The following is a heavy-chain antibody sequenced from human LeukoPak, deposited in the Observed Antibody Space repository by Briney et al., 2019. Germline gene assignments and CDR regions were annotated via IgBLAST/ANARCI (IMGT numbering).Heavy chain of an antibody. D-gene: IGHD3-3*01. V-gene: IGHV1-8*03. CDR1: GYTFTGYD. CDR2: MNPNSGNT. J-gene: IGHJ6*03. CDR3: ARGFEVSGGYYSYYYYYMDV. Sequence: ASVKVSCKASGYTFTGYDINWVRQATGQGLEWMGWMNPNSGNTGYAQKFQGRVTITRNTSISTAYMELSSLRSEDTAVYYCARGFEVSGGYYSYYYYYMDVWGKGTTVTVSS.